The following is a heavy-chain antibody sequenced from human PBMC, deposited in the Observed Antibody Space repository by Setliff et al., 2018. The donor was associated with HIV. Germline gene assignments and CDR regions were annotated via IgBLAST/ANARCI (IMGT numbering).Heavy chain of an antibody. V-gene: IGHV3-15*01. Sequence: GGSLRLSCAASGFTFTNAWMSWVRQAPGKGLEWVGRIKSKSDGGTTDSAAPVEGRITISRDDSKNTVYLQMNSLKTEDTAVYYCARARYSSGYYVSFDYWGQGTLVTVPS. D-gene: IGHD6-19*01. CDR3: ARARYSSGYYVSFDY. CDR2: IKSKSDGGTT. J-gene: IGHJ4*02. CDR1: GFTFTNAW.